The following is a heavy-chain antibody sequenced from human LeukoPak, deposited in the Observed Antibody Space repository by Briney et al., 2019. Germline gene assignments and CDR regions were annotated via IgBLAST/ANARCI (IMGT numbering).Heavy chain of an antibody. CDR2: IWYDGSNK. CDR3: ATAAWLVPPNFDY. CDR1: GFTFSSYG. Sequence: PGRSLRLSCAASGFTFSSYGMHWVRQAPGKGLEWVAVIWYDGSNKYYADSVKGRFTISRDNAKNTLYLQMNGLRAEDTAVYYCATAAWLVPPNFDYWGQGTLVTVSS. J-gene: IGHJ4*02. V-gene: IGHV3-33*03. D-gene: IGHD6-19*01.